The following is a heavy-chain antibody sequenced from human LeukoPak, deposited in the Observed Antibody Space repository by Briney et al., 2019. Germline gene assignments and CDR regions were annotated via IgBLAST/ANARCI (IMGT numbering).Heavy chain of an antibody. J-gene: IGHJ4*02. CDR2: IYPGDSDT. CDR1: GYSFTNYW. V-gene: IGHV5-51*01. D-gene: IGHD2-15*01. CDR3: ARLPGYCTGGSCYFDY. Sequence: NRGESLKISCKGSGYSFTNYWIGWVRQMPGKGLEWMGIIYPGDSDTRYSPSFQGQVTFSADKSISTTYLQWSSMKDSDTAMYYCARLPGYCTGGSCYFDYWGQGTLVTVSS.